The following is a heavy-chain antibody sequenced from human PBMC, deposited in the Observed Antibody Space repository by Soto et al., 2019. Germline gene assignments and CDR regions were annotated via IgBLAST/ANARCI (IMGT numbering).Heavy chain of an antibody. D-gene: IGHD1-7*01. J-gene: IGHJ6*02. CDR1: GGTFSSYA. Sequence: QVQLVQSGAEVKKPGSSVKVSCKASGGTFSSYAISWVRQAPGQGLEWIGGIIPIFGTANYAQKFQGRVTITADESTSTAYMELSSLRSEDTAVYYCARYAGTGTTYYYYYGMDVWGQGTTVTVSS. V-gene: IGHV1-69*01. CDR3: ARYAGTGTTYYYYYGMDV. CDR2: IIPIFGTA.